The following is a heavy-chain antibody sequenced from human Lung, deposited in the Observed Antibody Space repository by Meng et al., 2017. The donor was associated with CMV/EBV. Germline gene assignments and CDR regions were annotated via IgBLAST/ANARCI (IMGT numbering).Heavy chain of an antibody. CDR3: ARGYFRLGISLRGGWFGP. Sequence: SETXSLTCTVSRGSISGDDYYWSWIRQPPGKGLEWIGYIYYSGTTYYNPSLKSRVTISIDTSKNQFSLNLSSVTAADTAVYYCARGYFRLGISLRGGWFGPWXQGTXVTVSS. V-gene: IGHV4-30-4*08. CDR2: IYYSGTT. D-gene: IGHD3-9*01. CDR1: RGSISGDDYY. J-gene: IGHJ5*02.